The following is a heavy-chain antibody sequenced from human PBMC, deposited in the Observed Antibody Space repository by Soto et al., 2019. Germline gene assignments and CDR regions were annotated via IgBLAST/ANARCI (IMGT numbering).Heavy chain of an antibody. Sequence: PSETLSLTCGVSGGTVASSHWWSWVRQSPGRGLEWIGNVYHTGDTNFNPSLQRRVTFSVDKSNNQFSLRLTSVTAADTAVYFCAREIVTAGGNNYFDPWGPGTPVTVSS. D-gene: IGHD2-21*02. CDR3: AREIVTAGGNNYFDP. J-gene: IGHJ5*02. CDR1: GGTVASSHW. CDR2: VYHTGDT. V-gene: IGHV4-4*02.